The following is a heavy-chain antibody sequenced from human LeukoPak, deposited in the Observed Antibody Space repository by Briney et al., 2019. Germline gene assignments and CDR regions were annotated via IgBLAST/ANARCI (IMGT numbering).Heavy chain of an antibody. Sequence: SVKVSCXASGGTFSSYAISWVRQAPGQGLEWMGRIIPIFGTANYAQKLQGRVTITTDESTSTAYMELSSLRSEDTAVYYCARPRIARPSHYCFDYWGQGTLVTVSS. CDR1: GGTFSSYA. CDR2: IIPIFGTA. J-gene: IGHJ4*02. V-gene: IGHV1-69*05. CDR3: ARPRIARPSHYCFDY. D-gene: IGHD3-16*02.